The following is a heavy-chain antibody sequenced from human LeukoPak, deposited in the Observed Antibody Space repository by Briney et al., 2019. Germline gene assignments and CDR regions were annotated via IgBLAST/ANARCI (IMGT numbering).Heavy chain of an antibody. CDR3: VRGMDV. Sequence: GWSLRLSCAASGFTFNTYWMTWVRQAPGNGLEWVANIKQDGSDKRYVDSVKGRFTISRDNAKNSLYLQVNSLRAEDTAVYYCVRGMDVWGKGTTVSVSS. CDR1: GFTFNTYW. CDR2: IKQDGSDK. J-gene: IGHJ6*03. V-gene: IGHV3-7*01.